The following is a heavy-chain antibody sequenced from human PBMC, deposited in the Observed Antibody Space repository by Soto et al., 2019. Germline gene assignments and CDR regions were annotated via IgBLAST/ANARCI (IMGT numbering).Heavy chain of an antibody. J-gene: IGHJ5*02. V-gene: IGHV4-31*03. CDR3: ARSVDP. Sequence: QVQLQESGPGLVKPSQTLSLTCTVSGGSISSGGYYWSWNRQHPGKDLEWIGYVFYSGTTFYNPSLKSRVTISVDASKLQFSLKLSSVTASRTVVYYFARSVDPWGQGTPLTVSS. CDR2: VFYSGTT. CDR1: GGSISSGGYY.